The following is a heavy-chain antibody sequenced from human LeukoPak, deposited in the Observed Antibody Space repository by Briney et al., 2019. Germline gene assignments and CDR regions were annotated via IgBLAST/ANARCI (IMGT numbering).Heavy chain of an antibody. CDR1: GYSISSGYY. V-gene: IGHV4-38-2*02. CDR2: IYHNGST. D-gene: IGHD4-17*01. J-gene: IGHJ4*02. CDR3: ARERGDYEEY. Sequence: SSETLSLTCAVSGYSISSGYYWGWIRQPPGKGLEWIGSIYHNGSTYYNPSLKSRVTISVDTSKNQFSLKLSSVTAADTAVYYCARERGDYEEYWGQGTLVTVSS.